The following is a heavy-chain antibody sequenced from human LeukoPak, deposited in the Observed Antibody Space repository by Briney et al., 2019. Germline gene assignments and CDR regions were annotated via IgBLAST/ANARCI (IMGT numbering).Heavy chain of an antibody. V-gene: IGHV1-46*01. J-gene: IGHJ5*02. D-gene: IGHD6-19*01. CDR3: ARVWSSGPSNWFDT. Sequence: ASVKVSFKASGYTFTSYYMHWVRQAPGQGLEWMGIINPSGGSTSYPQKFQSRLTLTRDTSTSTVYMELSSLGSEDTAVYYCARVWSSGPSNWFDTWGQGTLVTVSS. CDR1: GYTFTSYY. CDR2: INPSGGST.